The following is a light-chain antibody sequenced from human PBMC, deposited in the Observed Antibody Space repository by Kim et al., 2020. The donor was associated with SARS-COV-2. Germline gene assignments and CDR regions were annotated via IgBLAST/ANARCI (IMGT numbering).Light chain of an antibody. CDR3: QQYGSSPPYT. V-gene: IGKV3-20*01. J-gene: IGKJ2*01. CDR1: QSVSNNF. CDR2: GAS. Sequence: SPGERAPLSCRASQSVSNNFLAWYQHKPGQAPRLLIYGASSRATGIPDRFSGSGSGTDFTLTISRLEPEDSAVYYCQQYGSSPPYTFGQGTKLEI.